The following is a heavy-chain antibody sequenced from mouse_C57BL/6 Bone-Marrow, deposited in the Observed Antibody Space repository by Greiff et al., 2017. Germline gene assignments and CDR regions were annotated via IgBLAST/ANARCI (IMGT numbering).Heavy chain of an antibody. CDR1: GFNIKDYY. V-gene: IGHV14-2*01. D-gene: IGHD1-1*01. CDR3: AFLSAWFAY. CDR2: IDPEDGET. Sequence: EVNLVESGAELVKPGASVQLSCTASGFNIKDYYMHWVKQRTEQGLEWIGRIDPEDGETKYAPQFQGKATITADTSSNTAYLQLSSRTSEDTAVYYCAFLSAWFAYWGQGTLVTVSA. J-gene: IGHJ3*01.